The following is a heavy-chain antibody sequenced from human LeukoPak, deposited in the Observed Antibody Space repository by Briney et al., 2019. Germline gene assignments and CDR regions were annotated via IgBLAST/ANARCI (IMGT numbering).Heavy chain of an antibody. Sequence: GGSLRLSCAASGFTVSSYSMSWVRQAPGEGLDWVSFISSSSNIIHYADSVKGRFTISRDNAKNSVYLEMNSLRAEDTAVYYCARGDSTGTNLDFWGQGTLVTVSS. CDR3: ARGDSTGTNLDF. J-gene: IGHJ4*02. D-gene: IGHD1-1*01. V-gene: IGHV3-48*04. CDR2: ISSSSNII. CDR1: GFTVSSYS.